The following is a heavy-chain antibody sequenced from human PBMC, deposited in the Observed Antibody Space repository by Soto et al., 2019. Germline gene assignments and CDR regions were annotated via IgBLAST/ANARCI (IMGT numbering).Heavy chain of an antibody. V-gene: IGHV1-24*01. CDR1: GYTLADLS. D-gene: IGHD3-10*01. J-gene: IGHJ4*02. CDR3: ATDRDTMVRGVIITFDY. CDR2: FDPEDGET. Sequence: GAPVKVSCKVSGYTLADLSMHWVRQAPGKGLEWMGGFDPEDGETIYAQKFQGRVTMTEDTSTDTAYMELSSLRSEDTAVYYCATDRDTMVRGVIITFDYWGQGTLVTVSS.